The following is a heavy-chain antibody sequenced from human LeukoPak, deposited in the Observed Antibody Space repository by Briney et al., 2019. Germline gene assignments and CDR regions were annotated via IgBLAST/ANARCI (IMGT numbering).Heavy chain of an antibody. Sequence: PSETLSLTCTVSGGSISSYYWSWIRQPPGKGLEWIGYISYSGGTNSNPSLKRRVTISLDTFKNQFSLKLSSVTAADTAVYYCAGHHPRNTVDFWGQGTLVTVSS. D-gene: IGHD2-8*02. J-gene: IGHJ4*02. CDR2: ISYSGGT. V-gene: IGHV4-59*08. CDR3: AGHHPRNTVDF. CDR1: GGSISSYY.